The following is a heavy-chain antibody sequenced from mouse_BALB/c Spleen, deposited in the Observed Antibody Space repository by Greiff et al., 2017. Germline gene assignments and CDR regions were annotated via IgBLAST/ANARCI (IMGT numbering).Heavy chain of an antibody. CDR1: GFTFSSYT. D-gene: IGHD2-10*02. CDR2: ISSGGSYT. CDR3: TRDREYGNPYYFDY. J-gene: IGHJ2*01. Sequence: EVKLEESGGGLVKPGGSLKLSCAASGFTFSSYTMSWVRQTPEKRLEWVATISSGGSYTYYPDSVKGRFTISRDNAKNTLYLQMSSLKSEDTAMYYCTRDREYGNPYYFDYWGQGTTLTVSS. V-gene: IGHV5-6-4*01.